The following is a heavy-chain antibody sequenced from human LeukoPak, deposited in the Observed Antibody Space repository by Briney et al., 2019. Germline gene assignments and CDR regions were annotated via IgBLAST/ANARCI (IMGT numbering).Heavy chain of an antibody. Sequence: PGGSLRLSCAASGFTFSTYAMHWVRQAPGKGLERVAVISYDGSSEYYADSVKGRFTISRDNSKNTLYLQMNSLTAEDTAVYYCASHIAASGFPFDYWGQGTLVTVCS. CDR1: GFTFSTYA. J-gene: IGHJ4*02. V-gene: IGHV3-30-3*01. CDR2: ISYDGSSE. CDR3: ASHIAASGFPFDY. D-gene: IGHD6-13*01.